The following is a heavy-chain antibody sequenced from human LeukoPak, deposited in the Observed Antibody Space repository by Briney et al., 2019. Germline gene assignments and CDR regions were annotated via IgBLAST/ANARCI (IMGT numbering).Heavy chain of an antibody. CDR2: ISSSDSTI. CDR3: ARGPCTSCYVGDAFDI. Sequence: GGSLRLSCAASIFTFSSYETNWVRKAPGKAREGVSYISSSDSTIYYADSVKGRFPISRDNAKNSLYLQMNSLRAEDTAVYYCARGPCTSCYVGDAFDIWGQGTMVTVSS. V-gene: IGHV3-48*03. CDR1: IFTFSSYE. J-gene: IGHJ3*02. D-gene: IGHD2-2*01.